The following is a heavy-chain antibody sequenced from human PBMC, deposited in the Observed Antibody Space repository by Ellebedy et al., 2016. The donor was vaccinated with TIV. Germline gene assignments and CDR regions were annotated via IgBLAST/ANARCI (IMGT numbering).Heavy chain of an antibody. CDR2: ITPYTGGT. J-gene: IGHJ4*02. D-gene: IGHD5-12*01. CDR3: ARVVVAAIGD. CDR1: GYTFTIYF. V-gene: IGHV1-2*02. Sequence: AASVKVSCKASGYTFTIYFIHWVRQAPGQGLEWMGWITPYTGGTNYAQKFQVRVTMTRDTSISTAFMELRRLRSDDTAVYYCARVVVAAIGDWGQGTLVTVSS.